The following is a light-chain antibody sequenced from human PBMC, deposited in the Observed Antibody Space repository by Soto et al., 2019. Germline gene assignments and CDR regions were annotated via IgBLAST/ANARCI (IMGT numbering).Light chain of an antibody. CDR1: QSVNGK. CDR2: GAS. J-gene: IGKJ2*01. V-gene: IGKV3-15*01. CDR3: HQYNNWHT. Sequence: ETGMTQSPSTLSVYPGDRATLSCRASQSVNGKLAWYQKKPGQAPSLLIYGASTRATGIPARFSGSGSGTAFTLTISSLQYDDFAIYYCHQYNNWHTFGQGTKLEIK.